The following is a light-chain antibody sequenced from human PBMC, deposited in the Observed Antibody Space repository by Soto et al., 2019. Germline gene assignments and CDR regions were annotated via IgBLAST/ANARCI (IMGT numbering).Light chain of an antibody. CDR2: DAS. J-gene: IGKJ1*01. V-gene: IGKV1-5*01. CDR3: QQYNSYPWT. CDR1: QSLSGW. Sequence: DIQMTQSPATLSASVGDRVTITCRASQSLSGWLAWYQQKPGKAHKLLIYDASSLESGVPSRFSGSGSGTEFALTISSLQPDDFATYYCQQYNSYPWTFGQGTKVEIK.